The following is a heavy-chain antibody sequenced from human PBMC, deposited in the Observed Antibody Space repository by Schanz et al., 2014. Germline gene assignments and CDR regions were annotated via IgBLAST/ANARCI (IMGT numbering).Heavy chain of an antibody. CDR3: ARDGGRDGYNYAFDV. V-gene: IGHV3-53*01. CDR1: GFTVNTNY. CDR2: MYINSGST. D-gene: IGHD5-12*01. J-gene: IGHJ3*01. Sequence: EVQLVESGGGLIQPGGSLRLSCAVSGFTVNTNYMSWVRQAPGKGLEWISSMYINSGSTQYADSVKGRFIISRDSSKNTLFLQMNSLRAEDTAVYFCARDGGRDGYNYAFDVWGQGTLVTVS.